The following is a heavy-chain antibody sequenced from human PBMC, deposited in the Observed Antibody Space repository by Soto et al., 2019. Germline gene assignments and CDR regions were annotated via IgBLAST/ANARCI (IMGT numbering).Heavy chain of an antibody. D-gene: IGHD6-13*01. J-gene: IGHJ5*02. CDR3: ARGGGAAAGIEVPPYSPSWFDP. V-gene: IGHV4-34*01. CDR2: INHSANT. Sequence: SETLSLTCAVYGGSFSGHSWSWIRQPPGKGLEWIGEINHSANTNYNPSLKSRVIISVDTSKNQFSLKLSSVTAADTAVYYCARGGGAAAGIEVPPYSPSWFDPWGQGTLVTVSS. CDR1: GGSFSGHS.